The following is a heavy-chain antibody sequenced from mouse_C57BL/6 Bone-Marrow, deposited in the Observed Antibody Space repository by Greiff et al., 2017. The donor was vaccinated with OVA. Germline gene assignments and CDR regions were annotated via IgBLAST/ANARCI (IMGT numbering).Heavy chain of an antibody. CDR2: IYPGSGST. CDR1: GYTFTSYW. CDR3: AREEGIYYDGVAPSDFDY. J-gene: IGHJ2*01. V-gene: IGHV1-55*01. Sequence: QVQLQQPGAELVKPGASVKMSCKASGYTFTSYWITWVKQRPGQGLEWIGDIYPGSGSTNYNEKFKSKATLTVDTSSSTAYMQLSSLTSEDSAVYYCAREEGIYYDGVAPSDFDYWGQGTTLTVSS. D-gene: IGHD1-1*01.